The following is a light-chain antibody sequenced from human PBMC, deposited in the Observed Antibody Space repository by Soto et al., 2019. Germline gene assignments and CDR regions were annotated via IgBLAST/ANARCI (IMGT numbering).Light chain of an antibody. J-gene: IGLJ2*01. Sequence: QTVVTQSPSASASLGASVKLTCTLSSGLSTYAIAWHQQQPEKGPRYLMTVNGDGSHNKGDGIPDRFSGSRSGAERYLSISSLQSEDEADYYCQTWTTGIVAFGGGTKLTVL. V-gene: IGLV4-69*01. CDR2: VNGDGSH. CDR1: SGLSTYA. CDR3: QTWTTGIVA.